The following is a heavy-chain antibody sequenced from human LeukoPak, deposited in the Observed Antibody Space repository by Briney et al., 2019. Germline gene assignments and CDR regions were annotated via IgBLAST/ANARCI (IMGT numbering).Heavy chain of an antibody. Sequence: LEWIGYIYYSGSTYYNPSLKSRVTISVDTSKNQFSLKLSSVTAADTAVYYCARVDSGWFDYWGQGTLVTVSS. J-gene: IGHJ4*02. D-gene: IGHD6-19*01. CDR3: ARVDSGWFDY. V-gene: IGHV4-31*02. CDR2: IYYSGST.